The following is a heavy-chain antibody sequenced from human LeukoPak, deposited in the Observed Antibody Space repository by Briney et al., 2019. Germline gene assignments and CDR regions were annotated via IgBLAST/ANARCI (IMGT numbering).Heavy chain of an antibody. CDR3: ASTPNYYYDSSGYLFGY. V-gene: IGHV1-18*01. CDR1: GYTFTSYG. D-gene: IGHD3-22*01. CDR2: ISAYNGNT. Sequence: ASVKVSCKASGYTFTSYGISWVRQAPGQGLEWMGWISAYNGNTNYAQKLQGRVTMTTDTSTSTAYMELRSLRSDDTAVYYCASTPNYYYDSSGYLFGYWGQGTLVTVSS. J-gene: IGHJ4*02.